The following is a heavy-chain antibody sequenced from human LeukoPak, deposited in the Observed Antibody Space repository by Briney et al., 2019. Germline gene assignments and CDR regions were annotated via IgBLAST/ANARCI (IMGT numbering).Heavy chain of an antibody. V-gene: IGHV4-38-2*02. D-gene: IGHD4-17*01. CDR1: GYSISSGYY. J-gene: IGHJ4*02. CDR3: AGYGDWYYFDY. CDR2: IYHSGST. Sequence: SETLSLTCTVSGYSISSGYYWGWIRQPPGKGLEWIGSIYHSGSTYYNPSLKSRVTISVDTSKNQFSLKLSSVTAAHPAVYYCAGYGDWYYFDYWGQGTRVTVSS.